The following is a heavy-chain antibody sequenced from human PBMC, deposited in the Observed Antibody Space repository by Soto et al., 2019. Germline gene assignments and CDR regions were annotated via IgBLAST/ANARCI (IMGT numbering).Heavy chain of an antibody. J-gene: IGHJ5*02. CDR2: IYHSGST. CDR1: GGSISSGGYS. CDR3: ARTYYYDSSGYPNWFDP. Sequence: SETLSLTCAVSGGSISSGGYSWIWIRQPPGKGLEWIGYIYHSGSTYYNPSLKSRVTISVDRSKNQFSLKLSSVTAADTAVYYCARTYYYDSSGYPNWFDPWGQGTLVTSPQ. V-gene: IGHV4-30-2*01. D-gene: IGHD3-22*01.